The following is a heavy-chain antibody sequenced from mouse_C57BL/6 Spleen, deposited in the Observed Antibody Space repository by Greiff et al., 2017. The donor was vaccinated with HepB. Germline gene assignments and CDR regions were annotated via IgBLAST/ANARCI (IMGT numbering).Heavy chain of an antibody. CDR2: IHPNSGST. CDR1: GYTFTSYW. V-gene: IGHV1-64*01. CDR3: ARLTTVAGFDY. J-gene: IGHJ2*01. Sequence: VQLQQSGAELVKPGASVKLSCKASGYTFTSYWMHWVKQRPGQGLEWIGMIHPNSGSTNYNEKFKSKATLTVDKSSSTAYMQLSSLTSEDSAVYYCARLTTVAGFDYWGQGTTLTVSS. D-gene: IGHD1-1*01.